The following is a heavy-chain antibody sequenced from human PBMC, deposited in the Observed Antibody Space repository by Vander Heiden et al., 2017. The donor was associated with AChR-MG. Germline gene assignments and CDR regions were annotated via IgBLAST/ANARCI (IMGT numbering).Heavy chain of an antibody. CDR2: ISYDGSNK. CDR3: AKEQSWSGGSYYFDS. CDR1: GFPFSSYG. J-gene: IGHJ4*01. Sequence: QVQLVESGGGVVQPGRSLRLPCAASGFPFSSYGMPWVRQAPGKGLEWVAVISYDGSNKYHADSVKGRFTISRDNSKNTLYLQMNSLRAEDTAVYYCAKEQSWSGGSYYFDSWGHGSLVTVSS. D-gene: IGHD3-3*01. V-gene: IGHV3-30*18.